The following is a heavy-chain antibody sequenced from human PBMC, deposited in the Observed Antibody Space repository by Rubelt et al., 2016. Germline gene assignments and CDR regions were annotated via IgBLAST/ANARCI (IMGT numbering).Heavy chain of an antibody. Sequence: YYADSVKGRFTVSRDNSKNTLYLQMNSLRAEDTAVYYCVKDSSSWTYYFDYWGQGTLVTVSS. J-gene: IGHJ4*02. CDR3: VKDSSSWTYYFDY. V-gene: IGHV3-30-3*02. D-gene: IGHD6-13*01.